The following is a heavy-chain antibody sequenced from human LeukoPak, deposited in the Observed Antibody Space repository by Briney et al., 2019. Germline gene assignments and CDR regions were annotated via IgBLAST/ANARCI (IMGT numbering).Heavy chain of an antibody. CDR2: INSDGSST. Sequence: PGGSLRLSCAASGFTFSSYWMHWVRQAPGKGLVWVSRINSDGSSTSYADSVKGRFTIPRDNAKNTLYLQMNSLRAEDTAAYYCAPDYGYSSGWDPNWFDPWGQGTLVTVSS. V-gene: IGHV3-74*01. CDR1: GFTFSSYW. CDR3: APDYGYSSGWDPNWFDP. J-gene: IGHJ5*02. D-gene: IGHD6-19*01.